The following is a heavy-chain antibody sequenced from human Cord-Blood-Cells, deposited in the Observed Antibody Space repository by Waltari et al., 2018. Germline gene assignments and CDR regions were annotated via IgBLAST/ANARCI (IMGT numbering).Heavy chain of an antibody. J-gene: IGHJ3*02. Sequence: QVQLQESGPGLVKPSQTLSLTCTVSGGSISSGGYYWSWIRQHPGKGLEWIGYIYYSGSTYYNPSRKSRVTISVDTSKNQFSLKLSSVTAADTAVYYCARDTRANWDAFDIWGQGTMVTVSS. V-gene: IGHV4-31*03. CDR1: GGSISSGGYY. CDR3: ARDTRANWDAFDI. CDR2: IYYSGST. D-gene: IGHD7-27*01.